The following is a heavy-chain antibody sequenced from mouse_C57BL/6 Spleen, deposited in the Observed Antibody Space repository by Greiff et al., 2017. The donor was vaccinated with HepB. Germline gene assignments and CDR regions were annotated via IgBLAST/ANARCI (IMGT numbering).Heavy chain of an antibody. D-gene: IGHD3-2*02. CDR2: IYPGDGDT. CDR3: ERAQATFDY. J-gene: IGHJ2*01. CDR1: GSAFSSSW. Sequence: QVQLQQSGPELVTPGASVKISCKASGSAFSSSWMNWVKQRPGKGLEWIGRIYPGDGDTNYNGKFKGKATLTADKSSSTAYMQRSSLTSEDSAVYCCERAQATFDYGGQGTTRTVSS. V-gene: IGHV1-82*01.